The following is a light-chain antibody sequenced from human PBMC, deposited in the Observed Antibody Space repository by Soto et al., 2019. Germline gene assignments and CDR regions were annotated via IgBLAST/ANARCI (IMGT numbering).Light chain of an antibody. V-gene: IGLV1-47*01. Sequence: QSVLTQPPSASETPGQRVTISCSGSSSNIGSNYVYWYQQLPGTAPKLLIYRNNQRPSGVPDRFSGSKSGTSASLAISGLRSEDEAEYYCAAWDDSLRGGVFGGGTKLTVL. CDR3: AAWDDSLRGGV. J-gene: IGLJ3*02. CDR2: RNN. CDR1: SSNIGSNY.